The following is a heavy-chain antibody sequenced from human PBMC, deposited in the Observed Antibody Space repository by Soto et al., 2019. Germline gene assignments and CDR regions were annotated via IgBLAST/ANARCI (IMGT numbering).Heavy chain of an antibody. CDR1: GGSISSGGYY. CDR2: IYYSGST. CDR3: ARAASHLIAARPTHYYGMDV. D-gene: IGHD6-6*01. J-gene: IGHJ6*02. V-gene: IGHV4-31*03. Sequence: SETLSLTCTVSGGSISSGGYYWSWIRQHPGKGLEWIGYIYYSGSTYYNPSLKSRVTISVDTSKNQFSLKLSSVTAADTAVYYCARAASHLIAARPTHYYGMDVWGQGTTVTVSS.